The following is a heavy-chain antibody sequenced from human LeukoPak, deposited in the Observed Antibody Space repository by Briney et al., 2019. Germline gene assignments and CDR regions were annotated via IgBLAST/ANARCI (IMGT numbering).Heavy chain of an antibody. CDR3: ARDPWGFSFEY. CDR2: IKQDGSEK. V-gene: IGHV3-7*01. J-gene: IGHJ4*02. Sequence: PGRSLRLSCAASGFTFSSYGMHWVRQAPGKGLEWVANIKQDGSEKYYVDSVKGRFTISRDNAKNSLYLQMNSLRAEDTAVYYCARDPWGFSFEYWGQGTLVTVSS. D-gene: IGHD7-27*01. CDR1: GFTFSSYG.